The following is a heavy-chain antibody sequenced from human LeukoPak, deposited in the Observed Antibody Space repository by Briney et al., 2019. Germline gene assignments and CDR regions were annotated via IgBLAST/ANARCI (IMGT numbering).Heavy chain of an antibody. CDR1: GYSFTTYW. Sequence: GESRKISGKGSGYSFTTYWIGGLRQMPGKGREGMGIIYPGDSDTRYSPSFQGQVTISADKSISTAYLQWSSLKASDTAMYYCARHSTGIDDWGQGTLVTVSS. CDR2: IYPGDSDT. D-gene: IGHD1-14*01. V-gene: IGHV5-51*01. J-gene: IGHJ4*02. CDR3: ARHSTGIDD.